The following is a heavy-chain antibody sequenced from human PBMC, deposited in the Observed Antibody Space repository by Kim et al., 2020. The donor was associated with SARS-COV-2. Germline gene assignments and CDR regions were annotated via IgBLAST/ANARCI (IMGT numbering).Heavy chain of an antibody. Sequence: GGSLRLSCAASGFPFSNVWMSWVRQAPGKGLEWVGRIKSKTDGGTIDYAAPVKGRFTISKDDSKNTLYLQMDSLKSDDTAVYYCTTLRSAPGRGYWGQGTLLTVSS. CDR2: IKSKTDGGTI. CDR1: GFPFSNVW. D-gene: IGHD1-26*01. CDR3: TTLRSAPGRGY. J-gene: IGHJ4*02. V-gene: IGHV3-15*01.